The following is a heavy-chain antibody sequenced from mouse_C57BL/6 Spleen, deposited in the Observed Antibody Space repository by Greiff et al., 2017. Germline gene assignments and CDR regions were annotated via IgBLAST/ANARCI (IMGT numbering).Heavy chain of an antibody. CDR2: IYPRSGNT. D-gene: IGHD2-1*01. V-gene: IGHV1-81*01. CDR1: GYTFTSYG. CDR3: ARRDGNYGYFDV. J-gene: IGHJ1*03. Sequence: VKVVESGAELARPGASVKLSCKASGYTFTSYGISWVKQRTGQGLEWIGEIYPRSGNTYYNEKFKGKATLTADKSSSTAYMELRSLTSEDSAVYFCARRDGNYGYFDVWGTGTTVTVSS.